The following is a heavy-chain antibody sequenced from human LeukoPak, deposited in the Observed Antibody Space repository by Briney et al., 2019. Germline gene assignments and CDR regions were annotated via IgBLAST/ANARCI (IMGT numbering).Heavy chain of an antibody. Sequence: GGSLRLSCSASGFTFVDEAINWVRQAPGKGLEWVGFIRSRPFGATTEYAASVRGRFSISRDDSETIANLQMNSLKTEDTAVYYCTRGRVTSLDSWGQGTLVTVSS. CDR3: TRGRVTSLDS. V-gene: IGHV3-49*04. CDR2: IRSRPFGATT. D-gene: IGHD2-21*02. CDR1: GFTFVDEA. J-gene: IGHJ5*01.